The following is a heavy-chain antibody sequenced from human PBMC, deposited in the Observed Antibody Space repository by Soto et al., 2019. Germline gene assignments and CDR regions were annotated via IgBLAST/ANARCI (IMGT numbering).Heavy chain of an antibody. CDR1: GFTFTSYA. D-gene: IGHD3-9*01. CDR2: ITGGGDNT. J-gene: IGHJ4*02. Sequence: EVQLLESGGDLVQPGGSLRLSCAASGFTFTSYAMSWIRQAPGKGLEWVSAITGGGDNTYYADSGKGRFTISRDNSKNTLYLQMNSLRAEDTAFYYGTQDGGSRDWLTVNWGQGTLVTVSS. CDR3: TQDGGSRDWLTVN. V-gene: IGHV3-23*01.